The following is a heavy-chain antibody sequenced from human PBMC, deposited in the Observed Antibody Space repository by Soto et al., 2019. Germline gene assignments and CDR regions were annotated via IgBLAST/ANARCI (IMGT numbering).Heavy chain of an antibody. CDR3: ARGAAAGVRGGTNWFDP. J-gene: IGHJ5*02. D-gene: IGHD6-13*01. V-gene: IGHV1-3*01. CDR2: INAGNGNT. CDR1: GYTFTSYA. Sequence: ASLKVSCKASGYTFTSYATHWVRQAPGQRLEWMGWINAGNGNTKYSQKFQGRVTITRDTSASTAYMEMSSLKSEDTAVYYCARGAAAGVRGGTNWFDPWGQGTQVTVSS.